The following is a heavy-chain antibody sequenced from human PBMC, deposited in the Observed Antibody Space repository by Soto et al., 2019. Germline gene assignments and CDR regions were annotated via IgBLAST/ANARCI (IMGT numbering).Heavy chain of an antibody. CDR2: IVPVFTSA. J-gene: IGHJ4*02. CDR3: VRTTYFSDSSGYTRCFDY. CDR1: GGTFSSYP. V-gene: IGHV1-69*13. Sequence: GASVKVSCKASGGTFSSYPISWVRQAPGQGLEWMGEIVPVFTSANYAQKFRGRVTITADESSTTAYMELSSLTSEDTALYYCVRTTYFSDSSGYTRCFDYWGQGTLVTVSS. D-gene: IGHD3-22*01.